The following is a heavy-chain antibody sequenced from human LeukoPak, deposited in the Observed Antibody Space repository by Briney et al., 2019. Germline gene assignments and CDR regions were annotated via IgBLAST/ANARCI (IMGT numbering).Heavy chain of an antibody. CDR1: GFTFSSYA. Sequence: GGSLRLSCAASGFTFSSYAMHWVRQAPGKGLEWVAVISYDGSNKYYADSVKGRFTISRDNSKNTLYLQMNSLRAEDTAVYYCASGSYYFDYWGQGTLVTVSS. D-gene: IGHD1-26*01. J-gene: IGHJ4*02. V-gene: IGHV3-30-3*01. CDR3: ASGSYYFDY. CDR2: ISYDGSNK.